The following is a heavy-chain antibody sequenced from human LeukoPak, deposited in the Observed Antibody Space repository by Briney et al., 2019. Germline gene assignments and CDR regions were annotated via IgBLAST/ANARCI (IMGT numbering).Heavy chain of an antibody. CDR1: GFSFSICS. CDR3: VKATVTSSYFDYFDS. CDR2: ISSNGDHI. J-gene: IGHJ4*02. V-gene: IGHV3-64D*09. D-gene: IGHD4-17*01. Sequence: SGGSLRLSCSASGFSFSICSMHWVRQAPGKGLEYVSAISSNGDHINYADSVKGRFTISRDNSKNTLYLQMSSLRAEDTAVYYCVKATVTSSYFDYFDSWGQGTRVTVSS.